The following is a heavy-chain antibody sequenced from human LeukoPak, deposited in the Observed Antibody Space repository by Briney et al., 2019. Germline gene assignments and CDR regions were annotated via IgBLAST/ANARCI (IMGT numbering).Heavy chain of an antibody. V-gene: IGHV4-34*01. D-gene: IGHD3-3*01. J-gene: IGHJ5*02. CDR1: GGSFSGYY. Sequence: SETLSLTCAVYGGSFSGYYWSWIRQPPGKGPEWIGEINHSGSTNYNPSLKSRVTISVDTSKNQFSLKLSSVTAADTAVYYCARGPAVLRFLEWLFRPFDPWGQGTLVTVSS. CDR2: INHSGST. CDR3: ARGPAVLRFLEWLFRPFDP.